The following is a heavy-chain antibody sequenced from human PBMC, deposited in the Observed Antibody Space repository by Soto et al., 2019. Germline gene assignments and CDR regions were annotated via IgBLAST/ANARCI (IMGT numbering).Heavy chain of an antibody. V-gene: IGHV3-30*18. CDR2: ISYDGSKK. CDR3: AKTWCGEDNYGMDV. Sequence: QVQLVESGGGVVQPGTSLRLSCAASGFTFTSYGLHWVRQAPGKGLEWVAGISYDGSKKYFADSVKGRFTISRDNPRSTLFLDMNSLRGEDTAIYYCAKTWCGEDNYGMDVWGQGTTVTVSS. J-gene: IGHJ6*02. D-gene: IGHD3-10*01. CDR1: GFTFTSYG.